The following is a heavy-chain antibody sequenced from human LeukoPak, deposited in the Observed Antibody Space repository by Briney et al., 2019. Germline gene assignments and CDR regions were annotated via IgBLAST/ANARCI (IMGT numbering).Heavy chain of an antibody. V-gene: IGHV3-21*01. CDR2: ISSSSSYI. J-gene: IGHJ3*02. D-gene: IGHD3-22*01. CDR1: GFTFSSYS. Sequence: GGSLRLSCAASGFTFSSYSMNWVRQAPGKGLEWVSSISSSSSYIYYADSVKGRFTISRDNAKNSLYLQMNSLRAEDTAVYYCARRTYYYDSEDAFDIWGQGTMVTASS. CDR3: ARRTYYYDSEDAFDI.